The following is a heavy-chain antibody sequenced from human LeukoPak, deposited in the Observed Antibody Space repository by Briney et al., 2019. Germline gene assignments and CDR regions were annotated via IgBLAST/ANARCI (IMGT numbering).Heavy chain of an antibody. Sequence: GSVKVSCKASGYTFTNFDINWVRQATGQGLEWMGWMNPKTGNTGSAQKLQGRVTITGNTSISTAYMELSSLRSEDTAVYYCVRIDYSNAFDIWGQGTMVTVSS. J-gene: IGHJ3*02. V-gene: IGHV1-8*01. CDR2: MNPKTGNT. CDR3: VRIDYSNAFDI. D-gene: IGHD4-11*01. CDR1: GYTFTNFD.